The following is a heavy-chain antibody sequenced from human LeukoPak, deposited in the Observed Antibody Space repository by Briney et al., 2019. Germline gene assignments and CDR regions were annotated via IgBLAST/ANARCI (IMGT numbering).Heavy chain of an antibody. V-gene: IGHV4-34*01. Sequence: SETLSLTCAVYGGSFSGYYWSWIRQPPGKGLEWIGEINHSGSTNYNPSLKSRVTISVDTSKNQFSLKLSSVTAVDTAVYYCARPKTVGDFDLWGRGTLVTVSS. CDR1: GGSFSGYY. D-gene: IGHD3-10*01. CDR3: ARPKTVGDFDL. J-gene: IGHJ2*01. CDR2: INHSGST.